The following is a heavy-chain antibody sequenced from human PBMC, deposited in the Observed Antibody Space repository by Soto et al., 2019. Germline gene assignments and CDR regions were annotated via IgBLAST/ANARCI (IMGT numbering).Heavy chain of an antibody. D-gene: IGHD1-1*01. CDR1: GFTFSNYA. CDR3: AKRATGTYFDY. J-gene: IGHJ4*02. CDR2: ISGSGGST. V-gene: IGHV3-23*01. Sequence: EVQLLESGGGLVQPGGSLRLSCAAAGFTFSNYAMNWVRQAPGKGLEWVSVISGSGGSTYYADSVKGRFTISRDNSKNTLYLQMNSLRAEDTAVYYCAKRATGTYFDYWGQGTLVTVSS.